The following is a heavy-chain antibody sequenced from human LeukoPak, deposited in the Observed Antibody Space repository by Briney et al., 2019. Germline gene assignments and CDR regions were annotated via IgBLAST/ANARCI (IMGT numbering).Heavy chain of an antibody. J-gene: IGHJ5*02. V-gene: IGHV4-4*07. D-gene: IGHD2/OR15-2a*01. CDR3: ARDFYPKSWFDP. CDR1: GGSISSYY. CDR2: MYTSGST. Sequence: SETLSLTCTVSGGSISSYYWSWIRQPAGKGLEWIGRMYTSGSTNYNPSLKNRVTMSVDTSKNQFSLRLSSVTAADTAVYYCARDFYPKSWFDPWGQGTLVIVSS.